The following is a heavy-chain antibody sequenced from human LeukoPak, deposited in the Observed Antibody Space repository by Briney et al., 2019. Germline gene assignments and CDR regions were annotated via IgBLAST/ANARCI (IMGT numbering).Heavy chain of an antibody. J-gene: IGHJ3*02. CDR2: IIPILGIA. CDR1: GGTFSSYA. CDR3: ARDPGWYPNDAFDI. V-gene: IGHV1-69*04. Sequence: ASVKVSCKASGGTFSSYAISWVRQAPGQGLEWMGRIIPILGIANYAQKFQGRVTITADKSTSTAYMELSSLRSEDTAVYYCARDPGWYPNDAFDIWGQGTMVTVSS. D-gene: IGHD6-19*01.